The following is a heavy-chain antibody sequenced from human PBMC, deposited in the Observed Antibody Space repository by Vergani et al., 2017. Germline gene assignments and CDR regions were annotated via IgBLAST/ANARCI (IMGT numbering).Heavy chain of an antibody. D-gene: IGHD5-18*01. Sequence: EVPLVQSGAEVKKPGESLKISCKGSGYSFTSYWIGWVRQMPGKGLEWMGIIYPGDSDTRYSPSFQGQVTISAEKSISTAYLQWSSLKASDTAMYYCARLPTWIQLWPPLGMDVWGQGTTVTVSS. J-gene: IGHJ6*02. CDR2: IYPGDSDT. V-gene: IGHV5-51*01. CDR1: GYSFTSYW. CDR3: ARLPTWIQLWPPLGMDV.